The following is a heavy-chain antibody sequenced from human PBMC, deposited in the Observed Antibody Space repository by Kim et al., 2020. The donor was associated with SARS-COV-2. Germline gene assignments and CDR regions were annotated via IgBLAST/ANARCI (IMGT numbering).Heavy chain of an antibody. J-gene: IGHJ4*02. CDR2: VHSGGTT. D-gene: IGHD3-16*01. V-gene: IGHV4-39*01. Sequence: SETLSLTSTVSGDSVSSTAYFWVWIRQPPGKGLEWIGSVHSGGTTSYNPSLRSRLTISMDTSKNQFSLNLMSVTAADTAVYYCATRILASRGGWGQGTLVTVSS. CDR1: GDSVSSTAYF. CDR3: ATRILASRGG.